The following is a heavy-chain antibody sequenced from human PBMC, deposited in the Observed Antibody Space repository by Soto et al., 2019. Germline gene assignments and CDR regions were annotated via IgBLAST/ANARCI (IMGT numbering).Heavy chain of an antibody. CDR1: GGTFSSYA. CDR3: ASTNIVVVVAATMSRMDV. D-gene: IGHD2-15*01. Sequence: ASVKVSCKASGGTFSSYAISWVRQAPGQGLEWMGGIIPIFGTANYAQKFQGRVTITADESTSTAYMELSSLRSEDTAVYYCASTNIVVVVAATMSRMDVWGQGTTVTVSS. J-gene: IGHJ6*02. CDR2: IIPIFGTA. V-gene: IGHV1-69*13.